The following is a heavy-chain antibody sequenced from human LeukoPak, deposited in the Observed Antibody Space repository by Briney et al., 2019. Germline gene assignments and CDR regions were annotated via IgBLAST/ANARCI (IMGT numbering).Heavy chain of an antibody. CDR1: GYTFTGYY. CDR3: ATYGSGSYYNVFWFDP. CDR2: ITPNSGGT. Sequence: ASVKVSCKASGYTFTGYYMHWVRQAPGQGLEWMGWITPNSGGTNYAQKFQGRVTMTRDTSISTAYMELSRLRSDDTAVYYCATYGSGSYYNVFWFDPWGQGTLVTVSS. D-gene: IGHD3-10*01. V-gene: IGHV1-2*02. J-gene: IGHJ5*02.